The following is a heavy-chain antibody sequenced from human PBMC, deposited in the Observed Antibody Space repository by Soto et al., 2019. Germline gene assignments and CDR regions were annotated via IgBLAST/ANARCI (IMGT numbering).Heavy chain of an antibody. Sequence: QMQLQQWGAGLLKPSETLSLTCAVYGGSFSGYYWSWIRQPPGKGLEWIGEINHSRSTNYNPSLKSRVTISVDTSKNQFSLKLSSVTAADTAVYYCARHRLRGDAFDIWGQGTMVTVSS. CDR2: INHSRST. V-gene: IGHV4-34*01. CDR1: GGSFSGYY. CDR3: ARHRLRGDAFDI. J-gene: IGHJ3*02. D-gene: IGHD5-12*01.